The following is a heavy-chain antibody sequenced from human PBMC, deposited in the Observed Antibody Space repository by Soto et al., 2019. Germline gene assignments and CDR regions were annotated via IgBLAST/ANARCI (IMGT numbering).Heavy chain of an antibody. CDR3: AREGTTVTTQRYYYYYYMDV. CDR1: GFTFSSYS. J-gene: IGHJ6*03. CDR2: ISSSSSYI. Sequence: GGSLRLSCAASGFTFSSYSMNWVRQAPGKGLEWVSSISSSSSYIYYADSVKGRFTISRDNAKNSLYLQMNSLRAEDTAAYYCAREGTTVTTQRYYYYYYMDVWGKGTTVTVSS. D-gene: IGHD4-17*01. V-gene: IGHV3-21*01.